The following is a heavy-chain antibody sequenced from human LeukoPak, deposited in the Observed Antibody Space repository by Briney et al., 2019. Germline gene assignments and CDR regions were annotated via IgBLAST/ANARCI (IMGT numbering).Heavy chain of an antibody. CDR1: GFTFSSYA. CDR2: ISYDGSNK. D-gene: IGHD1-1*01. Sequence: GGSLRLSCAASGFTFSSYAMHWVRQAPGKGLEWVAVISYDGSNKYYADSVKGRLTISRDNSKNTLYLQMNSLRAEDTAVYYCARDWNWNDGVYWGQGTLVTVSS. CDR3: ARDWNWNDGVY. V-gene: IGHV3-30-3*01. J-gene: IGHJ4*02.